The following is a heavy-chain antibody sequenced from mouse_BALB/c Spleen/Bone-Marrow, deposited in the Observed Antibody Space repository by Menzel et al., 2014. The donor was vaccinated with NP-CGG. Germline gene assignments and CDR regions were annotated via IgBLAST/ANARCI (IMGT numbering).Heavy chain of an antibody. J-gene: IGHJ3*01. Sequence: EVQRVESGGGLVQPGGSLKLSCAASGFDFSGFWMGWVRQAPGKGLEWIGEINPDSGTINYTPSLKDRFIISRDNAKNTLYLQMSKVRSEDTALYYCARLGYYGGFAYWGQGTLVTVSA. CDR2: INPDSGTI. V-gene: IGHV4-1*02. CDR3: ARLGYYGGFAY. D-gene: IGHD2-3*01. CDR1: GFDFSGFW.